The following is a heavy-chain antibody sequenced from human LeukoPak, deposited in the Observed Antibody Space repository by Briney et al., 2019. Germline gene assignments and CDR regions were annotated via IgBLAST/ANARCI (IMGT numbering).Heavy chain of an antibody. J-gene: IGHJ4*02. CDR2: IYYSGST. D-gene: IGHD1-26*01. CDR1: GGSISSGGYY. Sequence: SETLSLTCTVSGGSISSGGYYWSWIRQHPGKGLEWIGYIYYSGSTNYNPSLKSRVTISVDTSKNQFSLKLSSVTAADTAVYYCASAVAQSGSYGYWGQGTLVTVSS. CDR3: ASAVAQSGSYGY. V-gene: IGHV4-61*08.